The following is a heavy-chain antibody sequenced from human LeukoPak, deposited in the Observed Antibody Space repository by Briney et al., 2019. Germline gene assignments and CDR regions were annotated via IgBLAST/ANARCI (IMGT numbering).Heavy chain of an antibody. V-gene: IGHV5-10-1*01. CDR1: GYHFTSYW. Sequence: GEALEISWKGSGYHFTSYWISWGRRMPGKGLEWGGRIDPSDSYTNYSPSFQGHVTISADKFISTAYLQWSSLKASDTAMYYCARRDAFDIWGQGTMVTVSS. CDR2: IDPSDSYT. CDR3: ARRDAFDI. J-gene: IGHJ3*02.